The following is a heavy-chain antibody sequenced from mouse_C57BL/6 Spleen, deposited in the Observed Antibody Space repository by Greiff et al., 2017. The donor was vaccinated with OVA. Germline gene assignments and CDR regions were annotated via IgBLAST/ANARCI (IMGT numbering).Heavy chain of an antibody. CDR1: GYTFTSYW. V-gene: IGHV1-69*01. CDR2: IDPSDSYT. CDR3: AREARGFAY. J-gene: IGHJ3*01. Sequence: VQLQQSGAELVMPGASVKLSCKASGYTFTSYWMHWVKQRPGQGLEWIGEIDPSDSYTNYNQKFKGKSTLTVDKSSSTAYMQLSSVASEDSAVYYGAREARGFAYWGQGTLVTVSA.